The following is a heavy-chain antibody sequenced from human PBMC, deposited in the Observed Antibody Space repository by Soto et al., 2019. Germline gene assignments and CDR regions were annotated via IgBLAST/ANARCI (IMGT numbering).Heavy chain of an antibody. J-gene: IGHJ4*02. Sequence: SETLSLTCTVSGGSISSSSYYWGWIRQPPGKGLEWIGSIYYSGSTYYNPSLKSRVTISVDTSKNQFSLKLSSVTAADTAVYYCASEMATTRTGVDYWGQGTLVTVSS. CDR2: IYYSGST. V-gene: IGHV4-39*01. CDR1: GGSISSSSYY. CDR3: ASEMATTRTGVDY. D-gene: IGHD7-27*01.